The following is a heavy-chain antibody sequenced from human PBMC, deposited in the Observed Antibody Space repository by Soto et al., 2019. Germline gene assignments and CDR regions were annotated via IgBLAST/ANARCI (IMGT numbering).Heavy chain of an antibody. V-gene: IGHV7-4-1*01. D-gene: IGHD3-3*01. Sequence: ASVKVSCKASGYTFTSYAMNWVRQAPGQGLEWMGWINTNTGNPTYAQGFTGRFVFSLDTSVSTAYLQICSLKAEDTAVYYCAREGYDFWSGYQHWFDPWGQGTRVTVSS. CDR2: INTNTGNP. J-gene: IGHJ5*02. CDR3: AREGYDFWSGYQHWFDP. CDR1: GYTFTSYA.